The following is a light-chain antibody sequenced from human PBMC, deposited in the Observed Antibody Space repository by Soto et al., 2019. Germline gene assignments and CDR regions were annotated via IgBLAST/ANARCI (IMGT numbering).Light chain of an antibody. CDR3: GTWDSSLSAWV. Sequence: QSVLTQPPSVSAAPGQKVTISCSGSSSNIGNNYVSWYQQFPGTAPKLLIYENNKRPSGIRDRFSGSKSGTSATLGSTGLQTGDEADYYCGTWDSSLSAWVFGGGTKLTVL. V-gene: IGLV1-51*02. J-gene: IGLJ2*01. CDR1: SSNIGNNY. CDR2: ENN.